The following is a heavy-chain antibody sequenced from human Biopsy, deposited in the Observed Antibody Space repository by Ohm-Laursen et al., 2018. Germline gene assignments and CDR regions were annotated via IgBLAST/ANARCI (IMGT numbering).Heavy chain of an antibody. CDR3: ARDSIGVHLNTTLITGKNLDS. Sequence: GTLSLTCTVSSDYIRNYYWTWIRQSPGKGLEWIGNIYYTGRTNYNPSVKSRVTISVDTSKNQFSLKLNSVTAADTAVYFCARDSIGVHLNTTLITGKNLDSWGQGILVTVSS. J-gene: IGHJ4*02. CDR2: IYYTGRT. D-gene: IGHD3-16*01. V-gene: IGHV4-59*01. CDR1: SDYIRNYY.